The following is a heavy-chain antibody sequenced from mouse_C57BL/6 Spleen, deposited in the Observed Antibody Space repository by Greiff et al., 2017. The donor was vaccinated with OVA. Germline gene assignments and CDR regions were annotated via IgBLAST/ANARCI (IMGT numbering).Heavy chain of an antibody. Sequence: VQLQQSGAELVRPGASVKLSCTASGFTIKDYYMHWVKQRPEQGLEWIGRIDPADGDTEYAPKFKGKATMTADTSSNTAYLQLSSLTSEDTAVYYCTRERACYAMDYWGQGTSVTVS. CDR2: IDPADGDT. CDR1: GFTIKDYY. V-gene: IGHV14-1*01. J-gene: IGHJ4*01. CDR3: TRERACYAMDY. D-gene: IGHD3-3*01.